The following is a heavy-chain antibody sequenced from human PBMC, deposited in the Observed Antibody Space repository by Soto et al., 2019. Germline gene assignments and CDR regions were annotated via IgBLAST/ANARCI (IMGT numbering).Heavy chain of an antibody. CDR1: GYTFTSYG. V-gene: IGHV1-18*01. CDR3: ARVKRFLEWLEYWFDP. J-gene: IGHJ5*02. CDR2: ISAYNGNT. Sequence: ASVKVSCKASGYTFTSYGISWVRQAPGQGLEWKGWISAYNGNTNYAQKLQGRVTMTTDTSTSTAYMELRSLRTDDTDEYYCARVKRFLEWLEYWFDPWGQGTLVTFSS. D-gene: IGHD3-3*01.